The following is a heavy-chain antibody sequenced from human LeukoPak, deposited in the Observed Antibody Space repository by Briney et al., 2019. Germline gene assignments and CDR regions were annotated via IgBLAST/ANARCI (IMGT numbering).Heavy chain of an antibody. Sequence: GGSLRLSWPASGFTFSSHSMNWVRQAPGKGLEWVSSISSSSSYIYYADSVKGRFTISRDNAKNTMYLQMTNLRAEDTAVYYCVKQQVDGSAFYDFWGQGTLVTVSS. J-gene: IGHJ4*02. CDR2: ISSSSSYI. D-gene: IGHD3-10*01. CDR3: VKQQVDGSAFYDF. CDR1: GFTFSSHS. V-gene: IGHV3-21*04.